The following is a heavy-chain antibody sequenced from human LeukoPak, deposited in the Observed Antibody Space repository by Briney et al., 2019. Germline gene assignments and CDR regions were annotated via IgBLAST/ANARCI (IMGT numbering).Heavy chain of an antibody. D-gene: IGHD2-2*01. Sequence: SETLSLTCTVSGGSLSSYYWSWIRQPPGKGLEWIGYIYYSGSTNYNPSLKSRVTLSVDTSKNQFSLRLSSVTAADTAVYYCARHCSRPSCSRALDWFDPWGQGTLVTVSS. V-gene: IGHV4-59*01. J-gene: IGHJ5*02. CDR1: GGSLSSYY. CDR2: IYYSGST. CDR3: ARHCSRPSCSRALDWFDP.